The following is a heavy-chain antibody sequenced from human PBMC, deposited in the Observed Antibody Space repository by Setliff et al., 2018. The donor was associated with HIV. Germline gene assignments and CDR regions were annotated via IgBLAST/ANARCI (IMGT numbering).Heavy chain of an antibody. V-gene: IGHV1-46*01. J-gene: IGHJ4*02. Sequence: ASVKVSCKASGYTFTSYDLNWVRQATGQGLEWMGVINPSDGSTSYAQKFQGSVTMTEDTSTNTVYMEVSSLRSQDPAVTAVYYCARDSGARWLQGHFYYWGQGTLVTVSS. CDR1: GYTFTSYD. CDR3: ARDSGARWLQGHFYY. CDR2: INPSDGST. D-gene: IGHD5-12*01.